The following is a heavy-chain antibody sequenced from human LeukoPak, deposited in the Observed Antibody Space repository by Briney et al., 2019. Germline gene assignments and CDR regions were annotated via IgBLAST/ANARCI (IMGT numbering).Heavy chain of an antibody. Sequence: PSETLSLTCTVSGGSIRSYYWSWIRQPPGKGLEWIGYIYYSGSTNYNPSLKSRVTISVDTSKNQFSLKLSSVTAADTAVYYCARVGNVYTYWYFQHWGQGTLVTVSS. CDR3: ARVGNVYTYWYFQH. CDR2: IYYSGST. CDR1: GGSIRSYY. V-gene: IGHV4-59*01. D-gene: IGHD5/OR15-5a*01. J-gene: IGHJ1*01.